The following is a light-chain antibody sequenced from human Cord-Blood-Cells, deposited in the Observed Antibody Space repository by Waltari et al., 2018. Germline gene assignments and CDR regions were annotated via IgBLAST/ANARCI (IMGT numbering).Light chain of an antibody. CDR1: SSDVGSYNL. J-gene: IGLJ2*01. Sequence: QSALTQPASVSGSPGQSITISCTGTSSDVGSYNLVSWYQQHPGKAPKLMIYEGSKRPSGVSNRCSGSKSGNTASLTISELQAEDEADYYCCSYAGSSTVVFGGGTKLTVL. V-gene: IGLV2-23*01. CDR3: CSYAGSSTVV. CDR2: EGS.